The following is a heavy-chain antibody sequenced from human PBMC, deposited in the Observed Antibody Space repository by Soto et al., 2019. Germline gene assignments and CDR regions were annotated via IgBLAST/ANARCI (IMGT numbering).Heavy chain of an antibody. V-gene: IGHV3-49*04. D-gene: IGHD2-15*01. CDR1: GFTFGDYA. J-gene: IGHJ6*02. CDR3: TRDRDGVVVVVAATVYYSYGMDL. Sequence: GGSLRLSCTASGFTFGDYAMSWVRQAPGEGLEWVGFIRSKAYGGTTEYAASVKGRFTISRDDSKSIAYLQMNSLKTEDTAVYYCTRDRDGVVVVVAATVYYSYGMDLWGQGTTVTVSS. CDR2: IRSKAYGGTT.